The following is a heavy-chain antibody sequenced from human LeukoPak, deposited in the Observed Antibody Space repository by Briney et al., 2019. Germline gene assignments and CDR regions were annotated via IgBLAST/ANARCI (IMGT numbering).Heavy chain of an antibody. J-gene: IGHJ4*02. CDR1: GFTFSSYG. CDR3: ATWFGELSWGLFDY. D-gene: IGHD3-10*01. Sequence: GGSLRLSCAASGFTFSSYGMNWVRQAPGKGLGGVSYISSDSSTIYYADSVKGRFTISRDNAKNSLYLQMNNLRDEDTAVYYCATWFGELSWGLFDYWGQGTLVTVSS. V-gene: IGHV3-48*02. CDR2: ISSDSSTI.